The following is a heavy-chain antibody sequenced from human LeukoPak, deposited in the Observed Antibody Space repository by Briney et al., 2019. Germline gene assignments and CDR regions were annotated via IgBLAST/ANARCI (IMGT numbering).Heavy chain of an antibody. CDR2: IYYSGST. CDR1: GGSISSYY. CDR3: AGSQYTLGYCSSTSCYAGGDAFDI. J-gene: IGHJ3*02. Sequence: SETLSLTCTVSGGSISSYYCSWLRQPPGKGLEWIGYIYYSGSTNYNPSLKSRVTISVDTSKNQFSLKLSSVTAADTAVYYCAGSQYTLGYCSSTSCYAGGDAFDIWGQGTMVTVSS. V-gene: IGHV4-59*01. D-gene: IGHD2-2*01.